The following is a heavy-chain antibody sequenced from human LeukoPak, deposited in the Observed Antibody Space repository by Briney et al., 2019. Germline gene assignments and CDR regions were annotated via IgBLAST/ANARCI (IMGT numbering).Heavy chain of an antibody. CDR3: ARDVGWQWLARGDY. D-gene: IGHD6-19*01. J-gene: IGHJ4*02. CDR2: ISSSSSYI. Sequence: RGSLRLSCAASGFTFSSYSMNWVRQAPGKGLEWVSSISSSSSYICYADSVKGRFTISRDNAKNSLYLQMDSLRAEDTAVYYCARDVGWQWLARGDYWGQGTLVTVSS. CDR1: GFTFSSYS. V-gene: IGHV3-21*01.